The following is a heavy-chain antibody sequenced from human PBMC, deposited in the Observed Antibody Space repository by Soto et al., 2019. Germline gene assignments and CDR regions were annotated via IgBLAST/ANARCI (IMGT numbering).Heavy chain of an antibody. Sequence: KPSETLSLTCSVSAGSMRNYYWSWIRQPPGKGLEWIGNVDDSGTTKYNPSLRSRVTISVDTSTNQFSLKLSSVIAADTAVYYCSRDFSCSGGSCYPNDWFDPWGQGTLVTVS. CDR1: AGSMRNYY. J-gene: IGHJ5*02. CDR2: VDDSGTT. CDR3: SRDFSCSGGSCYPNDWFDP. D-gene: IGHD2-15*01. V-gene: IGHV4-59*01.